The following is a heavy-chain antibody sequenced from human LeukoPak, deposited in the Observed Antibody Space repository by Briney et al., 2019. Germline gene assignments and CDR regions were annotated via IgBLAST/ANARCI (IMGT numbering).Heavy chain of an antibody. CDR2: ITSKAYGGTT. J-gene: IGHJ4*02. CDR3: TRGRFCSGGSCYGAR. Sequence: GGSLRLSCTASGFSFGDYAMSWFRQAPGKGLEWVGIITSKAYGGTTEYAASVKGRFTISRDDSKSIAYLQMNSLKTEDTAVYYCTRGRFCSGGSCYGARWGQGTLVTVSS. V-gene: IGHV3-49*03. CDR1: GFSFGDYA. D-gene: IGHD2-15*01.